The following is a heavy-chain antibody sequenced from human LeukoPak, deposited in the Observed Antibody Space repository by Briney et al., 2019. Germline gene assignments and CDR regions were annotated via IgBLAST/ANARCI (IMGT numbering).Heavy chain of an antibody. Sequence: GGSLRLSCAASGFTFSSYSMNWVRQAPGKGLEWVSFISSSSSYIYYADSVKGRFTISRDNAKNSLYLQMNSLRAEDTAVYYCTRDEDFYSSSSDYWGQGTLVTVSS. D-gene: IGHD6-6*01. J-gene: IGHJ4*02. CDR2: ISSSSSYI. CDR1: GFTFSSYS. CDR3: TRDEDFYSSSSDY. V-gene: IGHV3-21*01.